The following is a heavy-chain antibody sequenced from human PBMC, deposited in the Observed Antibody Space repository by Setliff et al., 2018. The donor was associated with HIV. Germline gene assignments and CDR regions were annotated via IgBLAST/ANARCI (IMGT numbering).Heavy chain of an antibody. D-gene: IGHD3-22*01. V-gene: IGHV4-4*07. CDR3: ARATGDSGYPRFFDY. CDR2: LYSSGRT. CDR1: GGSISNYY. J-gene: IGHJ4*02. Sequence: SETLSLTCTVSGGSISNYYWSWIRQPAEKGLEWIGRLYSSGRTNYNPSLTSRVTMSLDTSQNQFSLKLSSVTAADTAVYYCARATGDSGYPRFFDYWGQGTLVTVSS.